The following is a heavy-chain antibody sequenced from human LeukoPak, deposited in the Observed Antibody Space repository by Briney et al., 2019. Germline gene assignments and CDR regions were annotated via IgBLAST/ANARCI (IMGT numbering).Heavy chain of an antibody. CDR2: IKNDGSES. V-gene: IGHV3-7*03. CDR1: GFNFRDHW. D-gene: IGHD6-19*01. Sequence: QSGGSLRLSCAVSGFNFRDHWMDWVRQAPGKGLEWVGHIKNDGSESYYVDSLKGRFSISRDNTNNALYPQMNSLRVEDTAVYYCAKNNGWFHLAQWGQGTLVTVSS. CDR3: AKNNGWFHLAQ. J-gene: IGHJ4*02.